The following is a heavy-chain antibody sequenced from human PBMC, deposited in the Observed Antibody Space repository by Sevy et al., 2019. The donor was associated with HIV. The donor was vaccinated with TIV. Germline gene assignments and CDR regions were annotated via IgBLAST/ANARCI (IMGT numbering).Heavy chain of an antibody. Sequence: SETLSLTCAVYGGSFSGYYWSWIRQPPGKGLEWIGEINHSGSTNYNPSLKSRVTISVDTSKNQFSLKLSSVTAADTAVYYCARVQTPLAAAGDYCYYYYYMDVWGKGTTVTVSS. CDR1: GGSFSGYY. CDR2: INHSGST. J-gene: IGHJ6*03. V-gene: IGHV4-34*01. D-gene: IGHD6-13*01. CDR3: ARVQTPLAAAGDYCYYYYYMDV.